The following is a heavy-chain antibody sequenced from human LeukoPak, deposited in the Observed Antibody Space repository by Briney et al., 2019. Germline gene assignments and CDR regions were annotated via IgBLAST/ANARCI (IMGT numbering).Heavy chain of an antibody. V-gene: IGHV4-61*02. CDR2: IYTSGST. J-gene: IGHJ4*02. CDR3: ARNADGDYLDY. D-gene: IGHD4-17*01. Sequence: PSQALSLTCIVPGRSISSGIYYWSWIRQPAGKGLEWLRCIYTSGSTNYNPSFKSRVPISVDTSKNQFYLKLRSMTAADRAVYYCARNADGDYLDYWGQGTLVTVSS. CDR1: GRSISSGIYY.